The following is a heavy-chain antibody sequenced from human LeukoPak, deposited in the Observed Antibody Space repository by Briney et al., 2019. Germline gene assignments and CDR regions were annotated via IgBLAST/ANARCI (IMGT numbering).Heavy chain of an antibody. J-gene: IGHJ6*03. CDR2: IRYDGSNK. CDR1: GFTFSSHG. D-gene: IGHD2/OR15-2a*01. CDR3: AKGFSDHYYYYMDV. V-gene: IGHV3-30*02. Sequence: GGSLRLSCAASGFTFSSHGMHWVRQAPGKGLEGMAFIRYDGSNKYYADSVKGRFTISRDNSKNTLYLQMNSLRAEDTAVYYCAKGFSDHYYYYMDVWGKGTTVTVSS.